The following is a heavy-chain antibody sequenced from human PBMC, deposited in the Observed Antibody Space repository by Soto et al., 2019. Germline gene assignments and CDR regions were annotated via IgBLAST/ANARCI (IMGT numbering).Heavy chain of an antibody. V-gene: IGHV4-59*01. CDR3: ARDRRYYGPDV. CDR1: GGSISSYY. Sequence: PWETLSLTCTVSGGSISSYYWSWIRQPPGKGLEWIGYIHYSGSTNYNSSLKSRVTISVDTSKNQFSLKLSSVTAADTAVYYCARDRRYYGPDVCGQRTTVTVSS. J-gene: IGHJ6*02. CDR2: IHYSGST. D-gene: IGHD3-10*01.